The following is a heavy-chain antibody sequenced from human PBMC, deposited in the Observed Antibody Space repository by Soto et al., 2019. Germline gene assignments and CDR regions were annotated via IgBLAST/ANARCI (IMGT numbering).Heavy chain of an antibody. CDR2: INPSGGST. J-gene: IGHJ6*02. V-gene: IGHV1-46*01. Sequence: ASVKVSCKASGYTFTSYYMHWVRQAPGQGLEWMGIINPSGGSTSYAQKFQGRVTMTRDTSTSTVYMELSSLRSEDTAVYYCARAQPRLDYYDSSGNYYYYGMDVWG. CDR1: GYTFTSYY. CDR3: ARAQPRLDYYDSSGNYYYYGMDV. D-gene: IGHD3-22*01.